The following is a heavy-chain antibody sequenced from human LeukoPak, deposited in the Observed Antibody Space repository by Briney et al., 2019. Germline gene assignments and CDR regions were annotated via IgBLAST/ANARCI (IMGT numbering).Heavy chain of an antibody. V-gene: IGHV1-69*04. Sequence: SVKLSCKPSVGTFSSYAISWVRHAPGQGREWMGRIIPILGIANYAQKFQGRVTITADKSTSTAYMELSSLRSEDTAVYYCARVDYGSGPFTGYYYYGMDVWGQGTTVTVSS. CDR3: ARVDYGSGPFTGYYYYGMDV. CDR2: IIPILGIA. CDR1: VGTFSSYA. J-gene: IGHJ6*02. D-gene: IGHD3-10*01.